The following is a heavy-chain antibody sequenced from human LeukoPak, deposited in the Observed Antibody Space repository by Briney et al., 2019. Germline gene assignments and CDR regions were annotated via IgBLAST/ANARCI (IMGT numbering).Heavy chain of an antibody. V-gene: IGHV1-2*02. J-gene: IGHJ4*02. CDR2: INPNIGGT. D-gene: IGHD4/OR15-4a*01. CDR3: ARDSRLALN. Sequence: ASVKVSCKASGYTFTGYDMNWVRQAPGQGLEWMGGINPNIGGTNYAQKFQGRVTMTRDTSISTAYMELSRLRSDDTAVYYCARDSRLALNWGQGTLVTVSS. CDR1: GYTFTGYD.